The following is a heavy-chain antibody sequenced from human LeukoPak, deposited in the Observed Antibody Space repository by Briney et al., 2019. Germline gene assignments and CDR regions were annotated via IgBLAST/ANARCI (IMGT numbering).Heavy chain of an antibody. D-gene: IGHD3-22*01. J-gene: IGHJ4*02. V-gene: IGHV4-39*07. Sequence: PSETLSLNCTVSGDSISSGNNYWVWIRQPPGKELKWIGSIYFSGTTYYNPSLQSRVTISLDTSKNQFSLKLSSVTAADTAVYYCASSEYYYDSSSPYWGQGTLVTVSS. CDR2: IYFSGTT. CDR3: ASSEYYYDSSSPY. CDR1: GDSISSGNNY.